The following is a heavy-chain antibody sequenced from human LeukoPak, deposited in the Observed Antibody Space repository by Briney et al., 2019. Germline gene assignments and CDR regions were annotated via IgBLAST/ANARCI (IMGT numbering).Heavy chain of an antibody. Sequence: PSETLSLTCTVSGGSISSYYWSWIRQPPGKGLEWIGYIYYSGSTNYNPSLKSRVTISVDTSKNQFSLKLSSVTAADTAVYYCARREMATIPNAFDIWGQGTMVTVSS. CDR3: ARREMATIPNAFDI. V-gene: IGHV4-59*08. CDR1: GGSISSYY. J-gene: IGHJ3*02. D-gene: IGHD5-24*01. CDR2: IYYSGST.